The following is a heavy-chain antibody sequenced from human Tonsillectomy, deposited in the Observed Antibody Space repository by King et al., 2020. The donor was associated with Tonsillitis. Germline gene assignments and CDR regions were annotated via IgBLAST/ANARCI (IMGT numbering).Heavy chain of an antibody. J-gene: IGHJ4*02. D-gene: IGHD3-22*01. CDR2: TSSSSSYI. Sequence: VQLVESGGGLVKPGGSLGLSCAASGFTFSSYSMNWVRQAPGKGLEWVSSTSSSSSYIYYADSVKGRFTISRDNAKNSLYLQMNSLRAEDTAVYYCARVGTSSGYPFDYWGQGTLVTVSS. CDR3: ARVGTSSGYPFDY. V-gene: IGHV3-21*01. CDR1: GFTFSSYS.